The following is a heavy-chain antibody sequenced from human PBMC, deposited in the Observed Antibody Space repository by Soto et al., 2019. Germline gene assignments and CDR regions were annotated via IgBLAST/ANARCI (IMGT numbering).Heavy chain of an antibody. CDR1: GGSITSNY. D-gene: IGHD2-2*01. J-gene: IGHJ6*03. V-gene: IGHV4-59*01. CDR3: ARRVVVPAANGLYYYYMDV. Sequence: TSETLSLTCSVSGGSITSNYWSWVRQPPGKGLEWIGYIYYSGSTNYSPSLKSRVTISVDTSKNQFSLKVSSVTAADTAVYYCARRVVVPAANGLYYYYMDVWGKGTTVTVSS. CDR2: IYYSGST.